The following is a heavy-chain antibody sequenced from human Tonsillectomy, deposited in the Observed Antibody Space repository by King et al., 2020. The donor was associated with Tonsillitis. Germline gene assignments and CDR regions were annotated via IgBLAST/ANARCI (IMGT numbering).Heavy chain of an antibody. CDR3: ARGSRQGWGSGLTFDS. V-gene: IGHV4-59*01. Sequence: QLQESGPGLVKPSETLSLTCTVSGDSISTYYWSWIRQPPGKGLEWIDYIHFIGSTNYNPSLESRVTISVDTSKKQISLKLRSVTAADTAVYYCARGSRQGWGSGLTFDSWGQGTLVTVSS. J-gene: IGHJ4*02. D-gene: IGHD3-16*01. CDR1: GDSISTYY. CDR2: IHFIGST.